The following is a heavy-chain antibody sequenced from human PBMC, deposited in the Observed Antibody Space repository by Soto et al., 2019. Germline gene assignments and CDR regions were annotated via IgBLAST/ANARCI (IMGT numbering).Heavy chain of an antibody. CDR3: AKDFGPDGDSYFDY. J-gene: IGHJ4*02. V-gene: IGHV3-30*18. Sequence: GGSLRLSCAASGFTFSSYGMHWVRQAPGKGLEWVAVISYDRSNKYYADSVKGRFTISRDNSKNTLYLQMNSLRAEDTAVYYCAKDFGPDGDSYFDYWGQGTLVTVSS. D-gene: IGHD4-17*01. CDR2: ISYDRSNK. CDR1: GFTFSSYG.